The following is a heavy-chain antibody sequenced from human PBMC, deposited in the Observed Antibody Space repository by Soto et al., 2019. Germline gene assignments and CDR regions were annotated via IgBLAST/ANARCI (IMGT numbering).Heavy chain of an antibody. Sequence: PGGSLRLSCAASGFTFNSYWMHWVRQAPGKGLEWVSHISGDGSTTTYVDSVKGRFTISRDNAKNSLYLQMNSLRAEDTVVYYCARFYFDSSGYLPSPYYYYYGMDVWGQGTTVTVSS. CDR2: ISGDGSTT. J-gene: IGHJ6*02. CDR3: ARFYFDSSGYLPSPYYYYYGMDV. CDR1: GFTFNSYW. D-gene: IGHD3-22*01. V-gene: IGHV3-74*01.